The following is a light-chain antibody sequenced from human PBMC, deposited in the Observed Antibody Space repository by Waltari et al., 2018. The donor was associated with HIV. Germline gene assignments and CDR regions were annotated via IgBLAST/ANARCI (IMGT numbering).Light chain of an antibody. CDR1: SVRSYY. V-gene: IGLV3-19*01. Sequence: SSELAQDPAVSVALGQTVRITCQGDSVRSYYARGYQQKPGQAPVLVIYGENNRPSGIPDRFSGSRSGNTASLTIAGAQAEDEADYYRNSRDDSGHWFFGGGTKVTVL. CDR2: GEN. J-gene: IGLJ3*02. CDR3: NSRDDSGHWF.